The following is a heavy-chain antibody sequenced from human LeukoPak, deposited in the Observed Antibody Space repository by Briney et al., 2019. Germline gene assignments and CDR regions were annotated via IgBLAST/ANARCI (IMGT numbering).Heavy chain of an antibody. Sequence: GGSLRLSCAASGFTFSSYAMSWVRQAPGKGLEWVSAISGSGGSTYYADSAKGRFTISRDNSKNTLYLQMNSLRAEDTAVYYCAKWIVPAAKWAHFDYWGQGTLVTVSS. CDR2: ISGSGGST. V-gene: IGHV3-23*01. J-gene: IGHJ4*02. D-gene: IGHD2-2*01. CDR3: AKWIVPAAKWAHFDY. CDR1: GFTFSSYA.